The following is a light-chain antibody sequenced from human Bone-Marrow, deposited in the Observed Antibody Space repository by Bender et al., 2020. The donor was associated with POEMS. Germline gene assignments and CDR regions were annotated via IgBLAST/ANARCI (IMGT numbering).Light chain of an antibody. V-gene: IGLV7-46*01. CDR2: DTS. CDR1: TGAVTSDHY. J-gene: IGLJ3*02. Sequence: QAVVTQEPSLTVSPGGTVTLTCGSSTGAVTSDHYPYWFQQKPGQAPRALIYDTSNKPSWTPARFSGSLLGGEAALALSGAQPEDEAAYYCLLSYRGARVFGGGTKLTVL. CDR3: LLSYRGARV.